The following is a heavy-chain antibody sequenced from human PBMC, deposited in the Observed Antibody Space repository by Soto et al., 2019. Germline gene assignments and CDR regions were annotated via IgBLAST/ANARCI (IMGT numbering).Heavy chain of an antibody. CDR1: GFTFSSYG. J-gene: IGHJ4*02. V-gene: IGHV3-30*18. CDR3: AKDSQYIVATIRDYFDY. D-gene: IGHD5-12*01. Sequence: GGSLRLSCAASGFTFSSYGMHWVRQAPGKGLEWVAVISYDGSNKYYADSVKGRFTISRDNSKNTLYLQMNSLRAEDTAVYYCAKDSQYIVATIRDYFDYWGQGTLVTVSS. CDR2: ISYDGSNK.